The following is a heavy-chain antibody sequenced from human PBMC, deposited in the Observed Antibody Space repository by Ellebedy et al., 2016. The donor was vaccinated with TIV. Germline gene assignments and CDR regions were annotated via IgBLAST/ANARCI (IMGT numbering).Heavy chain of an antibody. CDR1: GFTFSSYG. CDR2: IWYDGSNK. J-gene: IGHJ4*02. CDR3: ARDYGDYLYYFDY. V-gene: IGHV3-33*01. Sequence: GESLKISXAASGFTFSSYGMHWVRQAPGKGLEWVAVIWYDGSNKYYADSVKGRFTISRDNSKNTLYLQMNSLRAEDTAVYYCARDYGDYLYYFDYWGQGTLVTVSS. D-gene: IGHD4-17*01.